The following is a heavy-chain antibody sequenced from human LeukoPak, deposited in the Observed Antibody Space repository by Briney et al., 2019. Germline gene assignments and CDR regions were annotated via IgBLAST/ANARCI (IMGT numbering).Heavy chain of an antibody. D-gene: IGHD4-17*01. CDR1: GGSISSGSYY. CDR2: IYTSGST. J-gene: IGHJ4*02. CDR3: ARGGYGDYVGY. V-gene: IGHV4-61*02. Sequence: SETLSLTCTVSGGSISSGSYYWSWIRQPAGKGLEWIGRIYTSGSTNYNPSLKSRVTISVDTSKNQFSLKLSSVTAADTAVYYCARGGYGDYVGYWGQGTLVTVSS.